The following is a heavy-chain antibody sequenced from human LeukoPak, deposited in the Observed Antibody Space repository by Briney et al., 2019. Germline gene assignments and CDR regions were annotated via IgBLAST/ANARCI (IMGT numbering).Heavy chain of an antibody. CDR2: IYYSGST. Sequence: PSETLSLTCTVSGGSISSSSYYWGWIRQPPGKGLEWIGSIYYSGSTYYNPSLKSRVTISVDTPKNQFSLKLSSVTAVETAVYYCARQLYYGSGSYLYAFDIWGQGTMVTVSS. CDR1: GGSISSSSYY. J-gene: IGHJ3*02. V-gene: IGHV4-39*01. CDR3: ARQLYYGSGSYLYAFDI. D-gene: IGHD3-10*01.